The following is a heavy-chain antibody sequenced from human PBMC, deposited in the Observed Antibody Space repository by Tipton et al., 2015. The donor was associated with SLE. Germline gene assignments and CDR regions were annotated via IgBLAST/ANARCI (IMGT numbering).Heavy chain of an antibody. CDR2: IYYSGST. CDR3: ARSRYSSSWYDY. V-gene: IGHV4-39*01. J-gene: IGHJ4*02. D-gene: IGHD6-13*01. CDR1: GGSISSSSYY. Sequence: TLSLTCTVSGGSISSSSYYWDWIRQPPGKGLEWIGSIYYSGSTYYNPSLKSRVTISVDTSKNQFSLKLSSVTAADTAVYYCARSRYSSSWYDYWGQGTLVTVSS.